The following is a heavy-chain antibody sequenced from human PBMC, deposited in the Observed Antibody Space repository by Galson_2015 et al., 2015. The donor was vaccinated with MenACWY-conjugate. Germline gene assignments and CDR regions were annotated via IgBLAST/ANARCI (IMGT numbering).Heavy chain of an antibody. CDR2: IWYEGSNK. V-gene: IGHV3-33*08. CDR1: GFTFSSYA. Sequence: SLRLSCAASGFTFSSYAMSWVRQAPGRGLEWVAVIWYEGSNKYYADSVKGRFTISRDNSKNTLYLQMNSLRAEDTAVYYCAREARWGYCSSTSCYGHYGMDVWGQGTTVTVSS. CDR3: AREARWGYCSSTSCYGHYGMDV. J-gene: IGHJ6*02. D-gene: IGHD2-2*01.